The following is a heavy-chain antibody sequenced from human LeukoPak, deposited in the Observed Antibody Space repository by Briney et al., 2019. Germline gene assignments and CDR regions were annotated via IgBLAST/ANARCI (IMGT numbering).Heavy chain of an antibody. CDR2: ISAYNGNT. J-gene: IGHJ6*04. D-gene: IGHD6-19*01. Sequence: ASVKVSCKASGYTFTSYGISWVRQAPGQGFEWMGWISAYNGNTNYAQKLQGRVTMTTDTSTSTAYMELRSLRSDDTAVYYCARDGAVAGIGYYYGMDVWGKGTTVTVSS. V-gene: IGHV1-18*04. CDR1: GYTFTSYG. CDR3: ARDGAVAGIGYYYGMDV.